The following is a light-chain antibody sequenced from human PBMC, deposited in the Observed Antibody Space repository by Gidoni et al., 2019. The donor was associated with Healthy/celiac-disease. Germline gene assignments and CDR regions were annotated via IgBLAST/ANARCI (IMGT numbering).Light chain of an antibody. J-gene: IGKJ2*01. CDR1: QSVSSY. Sequence: EIVLTQSPATLSLSPGERATLSCRASQSVSSYLAWYQQKPGQAPRLLIYDASNRATVIPARFSGSGSGTDFTLTISSLEPEDFAVYYCQQRSNWPPLMYTFGQGTKLEIK. V-gene: IGKV3-11*01. CDR3: QQRSNWPPLMYT. CDR2: DAS.